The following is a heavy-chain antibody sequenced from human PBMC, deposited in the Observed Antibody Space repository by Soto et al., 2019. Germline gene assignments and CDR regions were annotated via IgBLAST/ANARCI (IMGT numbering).Heavy chain of an antibody. J-gene: IGHJ4*02. D-gene: IGHD3-22*01. V-gene: IGHV4-31*03. CDR3: ARAGYYDSSPNSLEQDY. CDR1: GGSISSGGYY. Sequence: QVQLQESGPGLVKPSQTLSLTCTVSGGSISSGGYYWSWIRQHPGKGLEWIGYIYYSGSTYYNPSLKSRVTISVDTSKNQFSLKLSSVTAADTAVYYCARAGYYDSSPNSLEQDYWGQGTLVTVSS. CDR2: IYYSGST.